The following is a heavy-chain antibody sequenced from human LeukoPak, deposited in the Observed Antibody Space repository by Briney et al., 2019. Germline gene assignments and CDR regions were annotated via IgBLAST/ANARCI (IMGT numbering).Heavy chain of an antibody. V-gene: IGHV3-33*01. CDR3: ATNDYSGSEYYYYYMDV. CDR1: GFTFSSYG. CDR2: IWYDGSNK. J-gene: IGHJ6*03. Sequence: GGSLRLSCAASGFTFSSYGMHWVRQAPGKGLEWVAVIWYDGSNKYYADSVKGRFTIYRDNSKNTLYLQMNSLRAEDTAVYYCATNDYSGSEYYYYYMDVWGKGTTVTVSS. D-gene: IGHD4-11*01.